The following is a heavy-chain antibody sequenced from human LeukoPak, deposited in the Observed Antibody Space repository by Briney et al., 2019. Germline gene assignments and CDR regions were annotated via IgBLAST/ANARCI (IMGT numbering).Heavy chain of an antibody. CDR3: AKANGYTPYFDY. CDR1: GFTFSSYA. D-gene: IGHD5-24*01. CDR2: ISGSGGST. Sequence: PGGALRLFCAASGFTFSSYAMSWVRQAPGKGLEWVSAISGSGGSTYYADSVKGRFAISRDNSKNTLYLQMNSLRAEDTAVYYCAKANGYTPYFDYWGQGTLVTVSS. J-gene: IGHJ4*02. V-gene: IGHV3-23*01.